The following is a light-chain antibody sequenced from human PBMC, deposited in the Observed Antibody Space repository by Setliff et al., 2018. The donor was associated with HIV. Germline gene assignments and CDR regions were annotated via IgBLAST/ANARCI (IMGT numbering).Light chain of an antibody. V-gene: IGKV4-1*01. CDR2: SAS. J-gene: IGKJ1*01. CDR3: QQYYSSPPWT. Sequence: DIAMTQSPDSLAVSLGERATINCKSSQSLLYTSNNENYLAWYQQKPGQPPLLLIYSASTRDSGVPDRFSGSGSGTEFSLTISSLQAEDVAVYYCQQYYSSPPWTFGQGTKVDIK. CDR1: QSLLYTSNNENY.